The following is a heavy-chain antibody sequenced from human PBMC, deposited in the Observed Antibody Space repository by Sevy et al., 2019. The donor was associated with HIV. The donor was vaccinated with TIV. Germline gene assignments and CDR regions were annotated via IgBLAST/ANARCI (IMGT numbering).Heavy chain of an antibody. Sequence: SETLCLTCTVSGDSISGYYWSWIRHPPGKGLEWIGYIYYSGRTNYNPSLKSRVTISEDTSKNQLSLKLSSVTAADTAVYYCARGAPYYYYGMDVWGQGTTVTVSS. CDR1: GDSISGYY. J-gene: IGHJ6*02. CDR2: IYYSGRT. CDR3: ARGAPYYYYGMDV. V-gene: IGHV4-59*01.